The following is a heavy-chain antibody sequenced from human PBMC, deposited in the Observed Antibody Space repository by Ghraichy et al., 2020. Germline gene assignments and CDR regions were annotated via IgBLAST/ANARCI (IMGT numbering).Heavy chain of an antibody. V-gene: IGHV3-64D*06. D-gene: IGHD6-13*01. CDR2: INANGGTT. Sequence: GGSLRLSCSASGFTFSGYAMHWVRQAPGKGLEYVSGINANGGTTYYADSVKGRFTISRDSSKNTLYLQMSSLRTEDTAVYYCVKDLRYGSSWGQGTLVTVSS. CDR3: VKDLRYGSS. J-gene: IGHJ4*02. CDR1: GFTFSGYA.